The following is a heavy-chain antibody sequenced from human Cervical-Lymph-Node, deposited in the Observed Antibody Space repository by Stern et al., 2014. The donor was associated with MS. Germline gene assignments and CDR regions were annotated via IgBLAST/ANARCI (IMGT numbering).Heavy chain of an antibody. CDR3: ATGGSGFFDS. CDR1: GGTFSTYT. J-gene: IGHJ4*02. V-gene: IGHV1-69*01. CDR2: TSPFFGAV. Sequence: DQLVESGAEVKKPGSSVKVSCKTSGGTFSTYTFSWVRQALGQGLEWVGGTSPFFGAVKYTQSFQGRVTITADESTSTVDMELSGLRSEDTAVYYCATGGSGFFDSWGQGTLVTVSS. D-gene: IGHD2-15*01.